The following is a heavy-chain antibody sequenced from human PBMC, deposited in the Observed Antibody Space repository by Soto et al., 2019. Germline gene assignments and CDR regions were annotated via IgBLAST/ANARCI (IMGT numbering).Heavy chain of an antibody. CDR3: ARAHYGDYGYGMDV. Sequence: SETLSLTCAVSGGSISSGGYSCNWIRQPPGKGLEWIGYIYHSGSTYYNPSLKSRVTISVDRSKNQFSLKLSSVTAADTAVYYCARAHYGDYGYGMDVWGQGTTVTVS. V-gene: IGHV4-30-2*01. CDR2: IYHSGST. J-gene: IGHJ6*02. CDR1: GGSISSGGYS. D-gene: IGHD4-17*01.